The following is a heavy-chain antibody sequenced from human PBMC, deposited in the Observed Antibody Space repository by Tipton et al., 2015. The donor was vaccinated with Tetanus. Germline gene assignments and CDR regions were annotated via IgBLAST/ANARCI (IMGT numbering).Heavy chain of an antibody. D-gene: IGHD3-3*01. CDR2: INHSGST. J-gene: IGHJ4*01. Sequence: TLSLTCAVYGGSFSGYYWSWIRQPPGKGLEWIGEINHSGSTNYNPSLKSRVTISVDTSKNQFSLKLSSVTAADTAVYYCARDLYYDFWSGNFDYWGQEPWSPSPQ. V-gene: IGHV4-34*01. CDR3: ARDLYYDFWSGNFDY. CDR1: GGSFSGYY.